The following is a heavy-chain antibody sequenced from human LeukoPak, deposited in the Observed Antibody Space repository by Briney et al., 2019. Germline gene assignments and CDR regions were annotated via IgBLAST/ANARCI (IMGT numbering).Heavy chain of an antibody. D-gene: IGHD6-19*01. J-gene: IGHJ4*02. CDR3: AKVRWDNSGWYYLDS. CDR1: GFTFSSYS. Sequence: PGGSLRLSCAASGFTFSSYSMNWVRQAPGKGLEWVAFIQYDGNTIFYADSVKGRFTISRDNSKNTLYLQMNSLRTDDTAVYYCAKVRWDNSGWYYLDSWGQGTLVTVSS. CDR2: IQYDGNTI. V-gene: IGHV3-30*02.